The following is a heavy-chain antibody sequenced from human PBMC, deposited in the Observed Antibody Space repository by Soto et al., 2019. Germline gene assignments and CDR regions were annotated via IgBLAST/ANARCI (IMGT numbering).Heavy chain of an antibody. D-gene: IGHD2-8*01. CDR2: ISAYNGNT. CDR1: GYTFTSYG. CDR3: AGDKTYCTNGVCYIPDAFDI. Sequence: APVKVSCKASGYTFTSYGISWVRQAPGQGLEWMGWISAYNGNTNYAQKLQGRVTMTTDTSTSTAYMELRSLRSDDTAVYYCAGDKTYCTNGVCYIPDAFDIWGQGTMVTVSS. J-gene: IGHJ3*02. V-gene: IGHV1-18*01.